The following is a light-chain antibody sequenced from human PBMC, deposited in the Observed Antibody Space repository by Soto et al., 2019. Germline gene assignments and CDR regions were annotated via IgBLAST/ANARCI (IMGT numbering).Light chain of an antibody. J-gene: IGKJ4*01. CDR3: QQYNNWPLT. CDR2: GAS. Sequence: EIVMTQSPATLSVSPGERATLSCRATQSVRSNLAWYQQKPGQAPRLLIYGASTRATGIPATFSGSGSGTEFTLTISSRQSADFAVFYCQQYNNWPLTFGGGTKVDIK. CDR1: QSVRSN. V-gene: IGKV3-15*01.